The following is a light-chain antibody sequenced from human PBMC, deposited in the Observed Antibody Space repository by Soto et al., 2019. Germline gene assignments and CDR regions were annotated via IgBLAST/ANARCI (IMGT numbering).Light chain of an antibody. CDR3: SSYTSSSPLIL. Sequence: QSVLTQPASVSGSPGQSITISCTGTSSDVGGYNYVSWYQQHPGKAPKLMIFEVTNRPSGVSFRFSGSKSGNTASLTISGLHAEDEADYYCSSYTSSSPLILCGTGTKLTVL. CDR2: EVT. V-gene: IGLV2-14*01. J-gene: IGLJ1*01. CDR1: SSDVGGYNY.